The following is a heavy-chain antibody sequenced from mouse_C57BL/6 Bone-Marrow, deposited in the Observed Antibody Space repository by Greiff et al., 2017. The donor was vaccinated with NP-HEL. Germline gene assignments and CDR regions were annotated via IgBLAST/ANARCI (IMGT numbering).Heavy chain of an antibody. Sequence: VQLQQPGAELVRPGTSVKLSCKASGYTFPSYWMHWVKQRPGQGLEWIGVIDPSDSYTNYNQKFKGKATLTVDTSSSTAYMQLSSLTSEDSAVYYCARFPRGWYFDVWGTGTTVTVSS. CDR1: GYTFPSYW. CDR3: ARFPRGWYFDV. CDR2: IDPSDSYT. V-gene: IGHV1-59*01. J-gene: IGHJ1*03.